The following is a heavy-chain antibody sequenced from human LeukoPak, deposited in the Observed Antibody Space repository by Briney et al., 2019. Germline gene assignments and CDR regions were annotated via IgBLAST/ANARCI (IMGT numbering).Heavy chain of an antibody. Sequence: SETLSLTCTVSGGSISSYYWSWIRQPPGKGLEWIGYIYYSGSTNYNPSLKSRVTISVDTSKNQFSLKLSSVTAADTAVYYCARVHDYVWGSYRDAFDIWGQGTMVTVSS. V-gene: IGHV4-59*01. CDR2: IYYSGST. D-gene: IGHD3-16*02. CDR3: ARVHDYVWGSYRDAFDI. CDR1: GGSISSYY. J-gene: IGHJ3*02.